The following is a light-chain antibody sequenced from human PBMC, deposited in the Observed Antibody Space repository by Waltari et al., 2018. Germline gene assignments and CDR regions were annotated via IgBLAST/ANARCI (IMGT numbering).Light chain of an antibody. J-gene: IGKJ2*01. CDR3: QQYYSTPYT. CDR2: WAS. Sequence: DIVMTQSPDSLAVSLGERATINCKSSQSVLYSSNNKNQLAWYQQKQGQTPKLLIYWASTRECGVPEGFSGSGSGTDFTLTSSSLQAEDVAAYYCQQYYSTPYTFGQGTKLEIK. V-gene: IGKV4-1*01. CDR1: QSVLYSSNNKNQ.